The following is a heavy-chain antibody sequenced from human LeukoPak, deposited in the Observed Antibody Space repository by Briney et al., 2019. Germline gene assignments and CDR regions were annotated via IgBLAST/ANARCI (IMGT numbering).Heavy chain of an antibody. CDR3: ACFGYSNTYYFDY. Sequence: ASVKVSCKVSGYTLTELSMHWVRQAPGNGLEWMGGFDPEDGETIYAQKFRGRVTMTEDTSTDTAYMELSSLRSEDTAVYYCACFGYSNTYYFDYWGQGTLVTVSS. CDR1: GYTLTELS. J-gene: IGHJ4*02. V-gene: IGHV1-24*01. CDR2: FDPEDGET. D-gene: IGHD4-11*01.